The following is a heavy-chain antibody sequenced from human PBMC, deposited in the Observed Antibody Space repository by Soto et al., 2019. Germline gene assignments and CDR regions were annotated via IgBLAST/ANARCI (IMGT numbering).Heavy chain of an antibody. Sequence: SETLSLTCTVSGGSISSYYWSWIRQPPGKGLEWIGYIYYMGRTNYNPSLKSRVTMSIDTSKNQFSLKLSSVTAADTAVYYCARDPVGVTHFDYLGQGALVTVS. V-gene: IGHV4-59*01. CDR3: ARDPVGVTHFDY. CDR1: GGSISSYY. J-gene: IGHJ4*02. D-gene: IGHD1-26*01. CDR2: IYYMGRT.